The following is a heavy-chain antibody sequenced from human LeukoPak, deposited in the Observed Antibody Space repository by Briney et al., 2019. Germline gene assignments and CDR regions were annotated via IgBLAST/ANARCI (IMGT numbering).Heavy chain of an antibody. CDR3: AREALNRSAWIF. CDR1: GYSFTIYG. V-gene: IGHV1-18*01. CDR2: ASTFNSRT. Sequence: ASLKVSSKASGYSFTIYGIYWGRQAPGQGLEWMGWASTFNSRTHTARNFQGRVTMTTDTSATTAYLEVSRLTSNDTAVYYCAREALNRSAWIFWGQGSLVIVSS. D-gene: IGHD1-26*01. J-gene: IGHJ4*02.